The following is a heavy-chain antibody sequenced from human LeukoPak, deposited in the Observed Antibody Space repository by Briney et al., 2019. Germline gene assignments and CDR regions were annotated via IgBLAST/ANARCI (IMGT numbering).Heavy chain of an antibody. V-gene: IGHV1-69-2*01. CDR2: VDPKDGET. CDR3: ATAGARYCSGGSCLDY. Sequence: ASVKISCKVSGYTFTDYYMHWVQRAPGKGLEWMGLVDPKDGETIYAEKFQGRVTITADTSTDTAYMELSSLRSEDTAVYYCATAGARYCSGGSCLDYWGQGTLVTVSS. D-gene: IGHD2-15*01. J-gene: IGHJ4*02. CDR1: GYTFTDYY.